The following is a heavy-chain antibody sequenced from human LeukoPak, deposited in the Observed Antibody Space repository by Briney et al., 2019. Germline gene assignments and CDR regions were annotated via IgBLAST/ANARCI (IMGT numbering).Heavy chain of an antibody. CDR2: IHAGGSDP. CDR3: AKGGHHFNPFFY. D-gene: IGHD3-3*01. J-gene: IGHJ4*02. Sequence: GGSLRLSCAASGFTFSSSPMGWVRQAPGKGLEWVSSIHAGGSDPFYGDSVQGRFTISRDNSKNTLSLQLNSLRVEDTAVYSCAKGGHHFNPFFYCGQGTLVTVSS. V-gene: IGHV3-23*01. CDR1: GFTFSSSP.